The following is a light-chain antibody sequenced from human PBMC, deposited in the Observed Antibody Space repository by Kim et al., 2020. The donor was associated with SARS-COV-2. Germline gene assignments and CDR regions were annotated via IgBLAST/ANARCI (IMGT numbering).Light chain of an antibody. CDR2: DAS. Sequence: PCEPATPTPRASQTLRTHIAWYQHNPGQAPRLHLYDASRRATGIPARFSGSGSGTDFTLTIRGLEPEDFAVYFCQQRNTWPITFGQGTRLEIK. J-gene: IGKJ5*01. V-gene: IGKV3-11*01. CDR3: QQRNTWPIT. CDR1: QTLRTH.